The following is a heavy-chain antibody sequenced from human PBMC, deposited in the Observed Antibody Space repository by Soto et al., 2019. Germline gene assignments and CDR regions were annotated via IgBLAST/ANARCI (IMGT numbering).Heavy chain of an antibody. CDR3: AREVVRKGLDS. CDR1: GYTFTSYD. Sequence: SVKVSCKASGYTFTSYDINWVRQATGQGLEWMGWMNPNSGNTDYAQKFQGRVTMTRNTSISTAYMELSSLSSEDTAVYYCAREVVRKGLDSWGQGTLVSVSS. D-gene: IGHD2-15*01. CDR2: MNPNSGNT. J-gene: IGHJ5*01. V-gene: IGHV1-8*01.